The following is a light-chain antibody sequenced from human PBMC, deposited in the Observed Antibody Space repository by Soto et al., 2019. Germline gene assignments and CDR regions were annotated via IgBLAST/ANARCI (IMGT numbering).Light chain of an antibody. J-gene: IGLJ2*01. CDR1: SGSIASNN. Sequence: NFMLTQPHSVSESPGKTVTISCTRSSGSIASNNVQWYQQRPGRAPTTVIYEDNQRPTGVPDRFSGSIDSSSNSASLTISGLKTEDKADYFCQSYDSSNQVFGGGTKLTVL. CDR2: EDN. V-gene: IGLV6-57*04. CDR3: QSYDSSNQV.